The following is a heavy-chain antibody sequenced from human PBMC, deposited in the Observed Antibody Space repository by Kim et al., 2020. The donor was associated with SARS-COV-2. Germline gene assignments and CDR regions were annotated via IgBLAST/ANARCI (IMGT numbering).Heavy chain of an antibody. V-gene: IGHV3-48*02. D-gene: IGHD2-21*01. Sequence: SVKGRFTNSRDNAKNSLYLQMNSLRDDDTAVYYCARGTPRIVVVIAPCDYWGQGTLVTVSS. CDR3: ARGTPRIVVVIAPCDY. J-gene: IGHJ4*02.